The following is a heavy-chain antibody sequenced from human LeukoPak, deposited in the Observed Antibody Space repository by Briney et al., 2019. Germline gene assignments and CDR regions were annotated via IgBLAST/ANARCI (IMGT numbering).Heavy chain of an antibody. V-gene: IGHV3-30*18. Sequence: GRSLRLSCAASGFTFSSYGMHCVRQAPGKGLEWVAVISYDGSNKYYADSVKGRFTISRDNSKNTLYLQMNSLRAEDTAVYYCAKDRGGKYYGSKQGYYYGMDVWGKGTTVTVSS. D-gene: IGHD3-10*01. CDR1: GFTFSSYG. J-gene: IGHJ6*04. CDR3: AKDRGGKYYGSKQGYYYGMDV. CDR2: ISYDGSNK.